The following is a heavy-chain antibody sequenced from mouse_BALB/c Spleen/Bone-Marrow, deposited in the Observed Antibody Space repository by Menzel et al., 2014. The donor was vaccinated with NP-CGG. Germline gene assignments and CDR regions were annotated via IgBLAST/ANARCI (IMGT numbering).Heavy chain of an antibody. CDR3: TRREYYRYDRAMDY. V-gene: IGHV1S81*02. J-gene: IGHJ4*01. CDR2: INPSNGGT. D-gene: IGHD2-14*01. CDR1: GYTFTSYY. Sequence: VQLQQSGAELVKPGASVKLSCKASGYTFTSYYMYWVKQRPGQGLEWIGEINPSNGGTNFNEKFKSKATLTVDKSSSTAYMQLSSLTSEDSAVYCCTRREYYRYDRAMDYWGQGTSVTVSS.